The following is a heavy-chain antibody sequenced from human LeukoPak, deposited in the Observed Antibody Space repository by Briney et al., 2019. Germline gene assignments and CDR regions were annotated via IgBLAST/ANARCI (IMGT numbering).Heavy chain of an antibody. D-gene: IGHD4-17*01. CDR2: INPNSGGT. Sequence: ASVKVSCKASGYTFTGYYMHWVRQAPGQGLEWMGRINPNSGGTNYAQKFQGRVTMTRDTSISTAYMELSRLRSDDTAVYHCARRALTTVTTNPFDYWGQGTLVTVSS. V-gene: IGHV1-2*06. CDR1: GYTFTGYY. J-gene: IGHJ4*02. CDR3: ARRALTTVTTNPFDY.